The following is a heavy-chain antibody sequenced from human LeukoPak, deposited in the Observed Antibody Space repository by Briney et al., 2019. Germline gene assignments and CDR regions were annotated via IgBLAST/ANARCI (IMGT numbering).Heavy chain of an antibody. CDR2: ICSGGST. CDR1: GFTVSSNC. V-gene: IGHV3-66*01. D-gene: IGHD1-1*01. J-gene: IGHJ4*02. Sequence: GGSLRLSCAASGFTVSSNCVNWVRQAPGKGLKWVSVICSGGSTNYADSVKGRFTISRGNSKNTLYLQMNSLRAEDTAVYYCARDSPRTGGGGSHFDYWGQGTLVTVSS. CDR3: ARDSPRTGGGGSHFDY.